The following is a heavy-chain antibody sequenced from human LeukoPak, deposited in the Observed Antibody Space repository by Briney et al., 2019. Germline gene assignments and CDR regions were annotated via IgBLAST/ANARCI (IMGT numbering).Heavy chain of an antibody. CDR1: GFTFSAIP. Sequence: QSGGSLRLSCAASGFTFSAIPMTWVRLAPGKGLEWVSAISGGGETTYYADSVKGRFTISRDNSKNTLYLQMNTVRADDTAVYYCAKEGSERVTRGVIINYYYYGRDVWGQGTTATVSS. V-gene: IGHV3-23*01. J-gene: IGHJ6*02. D-gene: IGHD3-10*01. CDR2: ISGGGETT. CDR3: AKEGSERVTRGVIINYYYYGRDV.